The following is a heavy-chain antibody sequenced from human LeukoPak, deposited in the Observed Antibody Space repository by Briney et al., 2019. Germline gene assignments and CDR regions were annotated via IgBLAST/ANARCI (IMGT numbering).Heavy chain of an antibody. CDR1: GFTFSNAW. CDR2: ISYDGSNK. J-gene: IGHJ6*03. Sequence: GGSLRLSCAASGFTFSNAWMSWVRQAPGKGLEWVAVISYDGSNKYYADSVKGRFTISRDNSKNTLYLQMNSLRAEDSAVYYCARALWGYNLIDYYYYYMDVWGKGTTVTVSS. D-gene: IGHD5-24*01. V-gene: IGHV3-30-3*01. CDR3: ARALWGYNLIDYYYYYMDV.